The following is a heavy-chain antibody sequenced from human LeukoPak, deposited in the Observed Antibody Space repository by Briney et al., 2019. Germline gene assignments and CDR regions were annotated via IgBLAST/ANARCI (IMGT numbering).Heavy chain of an antibody. CDR3: ARLEYYYDSSGWYYFDY. Sequence: TSETLSLTCTVSGGSIGSYYWSWIRQPPGKGLEWIGYIYYSGSTNYNPSLKSRVTISVDTSKNQFSLKLSSVTAADTAVYYCARLEYYYDSSGWYYFDYWGQGTLVTVSS. V-gene: IGHV4-59*08. CDR2: IYYSGST. CDR1: GGSIGSYY. D-gene: IGHD3-22*01. J-gene: IGHJ4*02.